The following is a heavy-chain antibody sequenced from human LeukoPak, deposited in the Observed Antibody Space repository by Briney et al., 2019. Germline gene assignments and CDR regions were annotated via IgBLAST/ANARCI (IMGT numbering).Heavy chain of an antibody. V-gene: IGHV3-30*02. D-gene: IGHD3-10*01. J-gene: IGHJ4*02. CDR1: GLTFSSYG. CDR2: IRYDGSNK. CDR3: AKDGALLWFGELYHFDY. Sequence: GGSLTLSCAASGLTFSSYGMHWVRHAPGKGLEWVAFIRYDGSNKYYADSVKGRFTISRDNSKNTLYLQMNSLRAEDTAVYYCAKDGALLWFGELYHFDYWGQGTLVTVSS.